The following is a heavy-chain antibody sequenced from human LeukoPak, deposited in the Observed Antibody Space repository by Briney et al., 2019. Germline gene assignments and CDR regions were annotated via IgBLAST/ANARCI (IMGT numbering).Heavy chain of an antibody. D-gene: IGHD6-13*01. Sequence: PSETLSLTCTVSGGSISSSSYYWGWIRQPPGKGLEWIGSIYYSGSTYYNPSLKSRVTISVDTSKNQFSLKLSSVTAADTAVYYCARHDRGYSSSWYLDYYGMDVWGQGTTVTVSS. J-gene: IGHJ6*02. CDR1: GGSISSSSYY. CDR2: IYYSGST. CDR3: ARHDRGYSSSWYLDYYGMDV. V-gene: IGHV4-39*01.